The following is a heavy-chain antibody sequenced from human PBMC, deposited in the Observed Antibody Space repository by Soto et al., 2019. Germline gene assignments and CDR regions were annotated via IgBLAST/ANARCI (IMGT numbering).Heavy chain of an antibody. CDR3: ARDNGAVAGYDY. V-gene: IGHV1-69*08. CDR1: GGTFSSYT. CDR2: IIPILAIT. J-gene: IGHJ4*02. Sequence: QVQLVQSGAEVKKPGSSVKVSCTASGGTFSSYTISWVRQAPGQGLEWMGRIIPILAITNTAQKFQGRVTITADKSTSTAYMELSSLRCEDTALYYCARDNGAVAGYDYWGQGTLVTVSS. D-gene: IGHD6-19*01.